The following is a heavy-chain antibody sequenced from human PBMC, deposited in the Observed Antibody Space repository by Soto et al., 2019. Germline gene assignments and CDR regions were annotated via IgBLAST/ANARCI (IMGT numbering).Heavy chain of an antibody. CDR3: ARAPKVSGSSQTRPDF. J-gene: IGHJ4*02. CDR2: ISQSGNT. CDR1: SGSFSGYY. V-gene: IGHV4-34*01. Sequence: SETLSLTCSIYSGSFSGYYWSWIRQPPGKGLEWIGEISQSGNTNYSPSLKSRVSISIDTSKKQFSLNLASVSAADTAVYYCARAPKVSGSSQTRPDFWGQGPLVTLSS. D-gene: IGHD6-6*01.